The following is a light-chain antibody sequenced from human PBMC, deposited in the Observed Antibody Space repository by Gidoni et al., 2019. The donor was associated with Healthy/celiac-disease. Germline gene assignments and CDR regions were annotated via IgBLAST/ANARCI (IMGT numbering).Light chain of an antibody. CDR2: AAS. CDR3: QQSYSTPWT. Sequence: DIQMTQSPSSLSASVGDRVTITCRASQSISSYLNWYQQKPGKAPKLLIYAASSLQSGVPSRFSGSGSGTDFTLTISSLQPEDFATYDCQQSYSTPWTFGQRTKVEIK. V-gene: IGKV1-39*01. CDR1: QSISSY. J-gene: IGKJ1*01.